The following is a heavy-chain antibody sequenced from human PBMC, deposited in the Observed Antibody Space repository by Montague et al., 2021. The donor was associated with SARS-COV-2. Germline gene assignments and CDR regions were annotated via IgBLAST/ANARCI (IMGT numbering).Heavy chain of an antibody. CDR2: IDRDDDK. V-gene: IGHV2-70*11. D-gene: IGHD3-10*01. Sequence: PALVKPTQTLTLTCTFSGFSLSTSGPCVSWIRQPPGKALEWLARIDRDDDKYYRTPLKTRLNISKDTSKNQVVLTMTNMDPVDTATYYCARTYGSGRGFDFWGRGTLVTVSS. CDR1: GFSLSTSGPC. J-gene: IGHJ2*01. CDR3: ARTYGSGRGFDF.